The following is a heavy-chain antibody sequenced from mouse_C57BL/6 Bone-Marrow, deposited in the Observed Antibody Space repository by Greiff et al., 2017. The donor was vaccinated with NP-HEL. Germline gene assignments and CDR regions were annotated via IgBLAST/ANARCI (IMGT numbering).Heavy chain of an antibody. CDR2: ISSGSSTI. J-gene: IGHJ1*03. CDR3: ARGADYDCYWYFDV. V-gene: IGHV5-17*01. CDR1: GFTFSDYG. Sequence: EVKLVESGGGLVKPGGSLKLSCAASGFTFSDYGMHWVRQAPEKGLEWVAYISSGSSTIYYADTVKGRFTISRDNAKNTLFLQMTSLRSEDTAMYYCARGADYDCYWYFDVWGTGTTVTVSS. D-gene: IGHD2-4*01.